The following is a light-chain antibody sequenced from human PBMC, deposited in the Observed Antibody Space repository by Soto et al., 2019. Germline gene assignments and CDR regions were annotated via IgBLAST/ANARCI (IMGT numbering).Light chain of an antibody. CDR2: EVS. V-gene: IGLV2-8*01. CDR3: SSYAGSHNVV. Sequence: QSVLTQPPSASGSPGQSVTISCTGTSSDVGGYNYVSWYQQHPGKAPKLMIYEVSKRPSGVPDRFSGSKSGNTASLTVSGRQAADEADYYCSSYAGSHNVVFGGGTKLTVL. J-gene: IGLJ2*01. CDR1: SSDVGGYNY.